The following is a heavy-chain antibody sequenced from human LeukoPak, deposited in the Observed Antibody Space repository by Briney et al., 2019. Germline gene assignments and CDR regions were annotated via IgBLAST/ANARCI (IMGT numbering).Heavy chain of an antibody. CDR2: ISANNDNI. J-gene: IGHJ4*02. CDR3: ARGDFWSGLNDY. Sequence: ASVKVSCKASGYTFSSYDITWVRQAPGQGLEWMGWISANNDNINYAQKLQDRVTMTTDTSTSTAYMELRSLRSDDTAVYYCARGDFWSGLNDYWGQGTLVTVSS. V-gene: IGHV1-18*01. CDR1: GYTFSSYD. D-gene: IGHD3-3*01.